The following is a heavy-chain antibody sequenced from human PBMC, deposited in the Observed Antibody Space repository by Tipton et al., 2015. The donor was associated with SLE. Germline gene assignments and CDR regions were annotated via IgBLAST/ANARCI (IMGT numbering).Heavy chain of an antibody. J-gene: IGHJ4*02. Sequence: SLRLSCAASGFTFSVYGMNWVRQAPGKGLEWVSYISGSSSTIYYEDSVKGRFTISRDNSKNTLYLQMNSLRAEDTAVYYCAKDFYYYGSGSYPLDYWGQGTLVTVSS. CDR1: GFTFSVYG. CDR2: ISGSSSTI. CDR3: AKDFYYYGSGSYPLDY. V-gene: IGHV3-48*01. D-gene: IGHD3-10*01.